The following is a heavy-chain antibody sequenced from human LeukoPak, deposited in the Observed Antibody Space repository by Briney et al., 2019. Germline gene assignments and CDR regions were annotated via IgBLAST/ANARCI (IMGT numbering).Heavy chain of an antibody. D-gene: IGHD5-24*01. CDR3: ARDRAGRFNDAFDI. V-gene: IGHV3-7*01. J-gene: IGHJ3*02. CDR1: GFTFSSYW. Sequence: TGGSLRLSCAASGFTFSSYWMSWVRQAPGKGLEWVANIKQDGSEKYYVDSVKARFTISRDNAKNSLYLQMNSLRAEDTAVYYCARDRAGRFNDAFDIWGQGTMVTVSS. CDR2: IKQDGSEK.